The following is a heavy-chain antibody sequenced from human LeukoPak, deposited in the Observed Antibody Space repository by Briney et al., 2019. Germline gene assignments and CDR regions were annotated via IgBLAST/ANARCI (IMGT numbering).Heavy chain of an antibody. D-gene: IGHD2-2*02. CDR3: AKDEYCSSTSCSTANDY. V-gene: IGHV3-23*01. Sequence: PGGSLRLSCAASGFTFSSYAMSWVRQAPGKGLEWVSAISGSGGSTYYADSVKGRFTISRDNSKNTLYLQMNSLRAEDTAVYYCAKDEYCSSTSCSTANDYWGQGTLVTVSS. CDR2: ISGSGGST. CDR1: GFTFSSYA. J-gene: IGHJ4*02.